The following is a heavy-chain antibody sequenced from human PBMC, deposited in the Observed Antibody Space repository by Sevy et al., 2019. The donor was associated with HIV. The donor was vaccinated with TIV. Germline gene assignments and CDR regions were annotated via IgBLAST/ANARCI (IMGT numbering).Heavy chain of an antibody. J-gene: IGHJ4*02. Sequence: GGSLRLSCAASGFTFSNAWMTWVRQTPGKGLEWLGRIKSITDGGTTDYAATVKGRFTISRDDSKNTLFLQMNSLKTEDTDVYYCTTGPKREYYYDGGAYFRFLDFWGQGTLVTVSS. V-gene: IGHV3-15*01. CDR2: IKSITDGGTT. D-gene: IGHD3-22*01. CDR1: GFTFSNAW. CDR3: TTGPKREYYYDGGAYFRFLDF.